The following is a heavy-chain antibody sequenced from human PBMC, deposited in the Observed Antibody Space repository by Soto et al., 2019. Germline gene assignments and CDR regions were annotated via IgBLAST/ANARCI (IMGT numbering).Heavy chain of an antibody. V-gene: IGHV5-10-1*01. J-gene: IGHJ6*02. CDR1: GYSFTSYW. D-gene: IGHD3-10*01. CDR2: IDPSDSYT. CDR3: ARLPYYYGSGSYYYYGMDV. Sequence: GESLKISCKGSGYSFTSYWISWVRQMPGKGLEWMGRIDPSDSYTNYSPSFQGHVTISADKSISTAYLQWSSLKASDTAMYYCARLPYYYGSGSYYYYGMDVWGQGTTVTVSS.